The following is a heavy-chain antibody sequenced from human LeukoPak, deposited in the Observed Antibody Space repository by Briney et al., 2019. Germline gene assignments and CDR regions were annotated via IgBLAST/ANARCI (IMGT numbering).Heavy chain of an antibody. CDR1: GGSISSYY. D-gene: IGHD6-19*01. CDR3: ARVHSSGWYGTTDAFDI. Sequence: KPSETLSLTCTVSGGSISSYYWSWIRQPPGKGLEWIGRIYTSGSTNYNPSLKSRVTTSVDTSKNQFSLKLSSVTAADTAVYYCARVHSSGWYGTTDAFDIWGQGTMVTVSS. J-gene: IGHJ3*02. CDR2: IYTSGST. V-gene: IGHV4-4*07.